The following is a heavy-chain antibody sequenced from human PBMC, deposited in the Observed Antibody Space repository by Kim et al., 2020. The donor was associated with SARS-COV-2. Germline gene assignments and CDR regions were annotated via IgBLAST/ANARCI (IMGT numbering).Heavy chain of an antibody. CDR1: GGSFSGYY. D-gene: IGHD3-3*01. CDR2: INHSGST. Sequence: SETLSLTCAVYGGSFSGYYWSWIRQPPGKGLEWIGEINHSGSTNYNPSLKSRVTISVDTSKNQFSLKLSSVTAADTAVYYCARGNSWSGYTYRNWFDPWGQGTLVTVSS. J-gene: IGHJ5*02. V-gene: IGHV4-34*01. CDR3: ARGNSWSGYTYRNWFDP.